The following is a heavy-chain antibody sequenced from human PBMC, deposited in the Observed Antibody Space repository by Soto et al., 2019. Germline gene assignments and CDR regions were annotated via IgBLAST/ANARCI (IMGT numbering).Heavy chain of an antibody. CDR2: IYSGGST. Sequence: GGSLRLSCAASGFTVSSNYMSWVRQAPGKGLEWVSVIYSGGSTYYADSVKGRFTISRDNSKNTLYLQMNSLRAEDTAVYYCAKSLVARPYDYWGQGTLVTVSS. J-gene: IGHJ4*02. CDR3: AKSLVARPYDY. CDR1: GFTVSSNY. D-gene: IGHD6-6*01. V-gene: IGHV3-66*01.